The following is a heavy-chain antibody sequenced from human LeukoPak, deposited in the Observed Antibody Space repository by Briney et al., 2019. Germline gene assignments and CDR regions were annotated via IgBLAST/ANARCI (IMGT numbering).Heavy chain of an antibody. CDR2: IYTSGST. D-gene: IGHD6-13*01. V-gene: IGHV4-61*02. J-gene: IGHJ4*02. CDR1: GGSISSGSYY. CDR3: AREAAGFGY. Sequence: SETLSLTCTVSGGSISSGSYYWSWIRQPAGKGLEWIGRIYTSGSTNYNPSLKSRVTISVDTSKNQFSLQLNSVTPEDTAMYYCAREAAGFGYWGQGTLVTVSS.